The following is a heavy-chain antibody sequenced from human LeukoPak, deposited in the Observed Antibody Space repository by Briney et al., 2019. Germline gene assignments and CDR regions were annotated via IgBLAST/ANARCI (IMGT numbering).Heavy chain of an antibody. V-gene: IGHV3-23*01. J-gene: IGHJ6*02. Sequence: PGGSLRLSCAASGFTFNSYAMSWVRQAPGKGLEWVSAISASGGTTYYADSVKGRFTISRDNSKNTLYLQMNSLRVDDTAVYYCAKAGGQDTADYYGMDVWGQGTTVTVSS. CDR3: AKAGGQDTADYYGMDV. CDR1: GFTFNSYA. D-gene: IGHD3-16*01. CDR2: ISASGGTT.